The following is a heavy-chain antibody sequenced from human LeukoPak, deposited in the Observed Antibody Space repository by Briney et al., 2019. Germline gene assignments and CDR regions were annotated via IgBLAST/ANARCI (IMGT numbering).Heavy chain of an antibody. D-gene: IGHD2-15*01. CDR2: ISSDGSGK. CDR3: VRDFTGGSSAFDY. Sequence: GGSLRLSCAASGFTFSSYGIHWVRQAPGKGLEWVAVISSDGSGKHYADSVKGRFTISRDNSKNTLYLQMNSLRPEDTAVYYCVRDFTGGSSAFDYWGQGTLVTVSS. J-gene: IGHJ4*02. V-gene: IGHV3-30*19. CDR1: GFTFSSYG.